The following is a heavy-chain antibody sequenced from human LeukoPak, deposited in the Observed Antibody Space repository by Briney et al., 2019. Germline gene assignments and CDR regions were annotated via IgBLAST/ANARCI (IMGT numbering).Heavy chain of an antibody. CDR1: GGSFSGYY. CDR3: ARDAGGYSSSWYDY. V-gene: IGHV4-34*01. D-gene: IGHD6-13*01. CDR2: INHSGST. Sequence: SETLSLTCAVYGGSFSGYYWSWIRQPPGKGLEWIGEINHSGSTNYNPSLKSRVTISVDTSKNQFSLKLSSVTAADTAVYYCARDAGGYSSSWYDYWGQGTLVTVSS. J-gene: IGHJ4*02.